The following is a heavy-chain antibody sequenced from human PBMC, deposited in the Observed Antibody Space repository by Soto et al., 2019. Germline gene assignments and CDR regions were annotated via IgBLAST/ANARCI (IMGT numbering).Heavy chain of an antibody. J-gene: IGHJ6*02. D-gene: IGHD6-13*01. CDR1: GYTFTNYW. Sequence: PGESLKISCKGSGYTFTNYWIGWVRQMPGKGLEWMGIIYPYDSDTRYSPSFQGQVTISADKSISTAYLQWSSLKASDTAMYYCARRGSWNSSPGYGMDVWGQGTTVTVSS. V-gene: IGHV5-51*01. CDR3: ARRGSWNSSPGYGMDV. CDR2: IYPYDSDT.